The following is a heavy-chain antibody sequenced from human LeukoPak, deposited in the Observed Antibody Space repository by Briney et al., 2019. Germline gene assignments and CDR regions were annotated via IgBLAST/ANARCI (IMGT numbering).Heavy chain of an antibody. CDR1: GFTFSSYA. J-gene: IGHJ4*02. Sequence: GGSLRLSCAAYGFTFSSYAMSWVRQAPGKGLEWVSAISGSGGSTYYADSVKGRFTISRDNSKNTLYLQMNSLRAEDTAVYYCAKDLGQQLATPDYWGQGTLVTVSS. CDR2: ISGSGGST. D-gene: IGHD6-13*01. CDR3: AKDLGQQLATPDY. V-gene: IGHV3-23*01.